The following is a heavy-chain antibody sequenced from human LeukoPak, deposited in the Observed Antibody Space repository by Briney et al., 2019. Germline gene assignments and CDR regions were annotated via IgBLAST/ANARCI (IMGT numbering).Heavy chain of an antibody. CDR3: ARDLGYCSSTSCPFDY. CDR1: GFTFDDYG. V-gene: IGHV3-20*04. J-gene: IGHJ4*02. CDR2: INWNGGST. D-gene: IGHD2-2*01. Sequence: GGSLRLSCAASGFTFDDYGVSWVRQAPGKGLEWVSGINWNGGSTGYADSVKGRFTISRDNAKNSLYLQMNSLRAEDTALYYCARDLGYCSSTSCPFDYWGQGTLVTVSS.